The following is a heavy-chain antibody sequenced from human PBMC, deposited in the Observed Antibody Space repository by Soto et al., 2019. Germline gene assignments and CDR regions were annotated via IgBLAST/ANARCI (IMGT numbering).Heavy chain of an antibody. Sequence: ASVNACCEDPRQTLTAYFILWGGQAPGEGVEWMGWSNPGSGGTNFAQNFQGRVTMTRDSSISTAYKELRSLTSDVTAGYHSAREVGSSWFGPWGQGTRVTGS. CDR1: RQTLTAYF. D-gene: IGHD6-25*01. CDR3: AREVGSSWFGP. CDR2: SNPGSGGT. J-gene: IGHJ5*02. V-gene: IGHV1-2*02.